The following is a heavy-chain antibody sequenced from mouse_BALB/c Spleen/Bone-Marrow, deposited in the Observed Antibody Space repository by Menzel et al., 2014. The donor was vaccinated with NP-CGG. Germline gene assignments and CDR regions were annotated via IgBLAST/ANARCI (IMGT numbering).Heavy chain of an antibody. CDR2: INPSTGYT. D-gene: IGHD2-12*01. CDR3: ARYHYSYGGFAY. Sequence: QVQLQQSGAELAKPGASVKMSCKASGYTFTSHWMHWVKQRPGQGLEWIGYINPSTGYTEYNQKFKDKATLTADKFSSTAYMQLSSLTSEDSAVYYCARYHYSYGGFAYWGQGTLVTVSA. CDR1: GYTFTSHW. J-gene: IGHJ3*01. V-gene: IGHV1-7*01.